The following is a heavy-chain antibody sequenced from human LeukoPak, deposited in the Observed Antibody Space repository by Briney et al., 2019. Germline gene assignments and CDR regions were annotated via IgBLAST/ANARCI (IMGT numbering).Heavy chain of an antibody. CDR3: VRGDWLAF. D-gene: IGHD5-24*01. J-gene: IGHJ5*01. Sequence: PGRSLRLSCVASGFPFGNYAMNWVRQTPGKGLEWVAGIPWNNDIITYADSVRGRFTVSRDNAKNSVYLQMDSLKPEDTALYHCVRGDWLAFWGQGTLVTVSS. V-gene: IGHV3-9*01. CDR1: GFPFGNYA. CDR2: IPWNNDII.